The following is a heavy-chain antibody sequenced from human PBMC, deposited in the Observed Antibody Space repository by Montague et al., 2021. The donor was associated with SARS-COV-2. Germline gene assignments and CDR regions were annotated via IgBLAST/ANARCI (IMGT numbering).Heavy chain of an antibody. CDR3: ARVQGITMIVVVDAFDI. J-gene: IGHJ3*02. V-gene: IGHV4-31*03. CDR1: GGSISSGGYY. CDR2: IYYSGST. D-gene: IGHD3-22*01. Sequence: TLSLTCTVSGGSISSGGYYWSWIRQHPGKGLEWIGYIYYSGSTYYNPSLKSRVTISVDTSKNQFSLKLSSVTAADTAVYYCARVQGITMIVVVDAFDIWGQGTMVTVSS.